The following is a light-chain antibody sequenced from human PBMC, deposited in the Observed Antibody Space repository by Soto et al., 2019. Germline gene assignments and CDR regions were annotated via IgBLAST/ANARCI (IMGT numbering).Light chain of an antibody. CDR3: QQYGTSPLT. J-gene: IGKJ4*01. CDR2: PAS. V-gene: IGKV3-20*01. Sequence: EIVLTQSPGTLSLSPGERATLPCRASPTVNSRDLAWYQQNPGQAPRLLIYPASSRATGIPARFSGSGSGPDFTLTVSRLEPEDSAVYYCQQYGTSPLTFGGGTKVDIK. CDR1: PTVNSRD.